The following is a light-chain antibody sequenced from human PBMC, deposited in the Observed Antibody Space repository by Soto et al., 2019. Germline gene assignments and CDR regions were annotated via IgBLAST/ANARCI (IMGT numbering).Light chain of an antibody. Sequence: QSVLTQPASVSGSPGQSITISCTGTSSDVASYNLVSWYQQLPGKAPKLMISEVSNRPSGVSNRFSGSKSGNTASLTISGLQAEDEADYYCSSYTAGGTIFGTGTKVTVL. CDR3: SSYTAGGTI. CDR1: SSDVASYNL. V-gene: IGLV2-14*02. CDR2: EVS. J-gene: IGLJ1*01.